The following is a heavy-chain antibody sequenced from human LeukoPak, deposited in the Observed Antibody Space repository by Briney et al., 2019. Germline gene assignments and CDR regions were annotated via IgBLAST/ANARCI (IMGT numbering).Heavy chain of an antibody. CDR3: AGGGYSYGFGGPIAFDI. Sequence: KPSETLSLTCTVSGGSISSYYWSWIRQPPGKGLEWIGYIYYSGSTNYNPSLKSRVTISVDTSKNQFSLKLSSVTAADTAVYYCAGGGYSYGFGGPIAFDIWGQGTMVTVSS. CDR2: IYYSGST. D-gene: IGHD5-18*01. CDR1: GGSISSYY. J-gene: IGHJ3*02. V-gene: IGHV4-59*01.